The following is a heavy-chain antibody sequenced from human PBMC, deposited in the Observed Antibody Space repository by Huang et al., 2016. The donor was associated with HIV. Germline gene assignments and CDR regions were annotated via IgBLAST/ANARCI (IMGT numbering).Heavy chain of an antibody. Sequence: VESGGSLVQPGGSIRLSCVGSTFRFGAYWMSWVRQSPGKGLEWVANIKQDESEKYDVDSVKGRFNISRDNAKKVLFLEMNNVRVEDTATYYCATKTAAMDIWGQGTTVTVS. D-gene: IGHD1-7*01. V-gene: IGHV3-7*01. CDR2: IKQDESEK. J-gene: IGHJ6*02. CDR1: TFRFGAYW. CDR3: ATKTAAMDI.